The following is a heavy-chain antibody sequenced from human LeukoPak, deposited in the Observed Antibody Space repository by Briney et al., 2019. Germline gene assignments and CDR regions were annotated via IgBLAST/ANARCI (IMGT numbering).Heavy chain of an antibody. Sequence: GGSLRLSCAASGFTFSTYAMHWVGQAPGKGLEWVAVISNDGSDKFYSDSVTGRFTISRDNSKNTVFLQMNSLKPEDTTVYYCAKDRGYDAYAPIDYWGQGTLVTVSS. CDR1: GFTFSTYA. D-gene: IGHD5-12*01. CDR3: AKDRGYDAYAPIDY. CDR2: ISNDGSDK. V-gene: IGHV3-30*18. J-gene: IGHJ4*02.